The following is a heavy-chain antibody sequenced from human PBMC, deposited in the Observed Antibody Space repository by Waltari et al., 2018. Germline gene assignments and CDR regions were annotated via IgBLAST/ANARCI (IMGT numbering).Heavy chain of an antibody. CDR1: GFMFGPHW. V-gene: IGHV3-7*01. Sequence: VQLVESGGGVIRSGGSLRRYCAASGFMFGPHWLRWVHQAPGKGLEWVANIKQDGTEKIYVDSVKGRFTILRDNAKNSLFLQMNSLRADDTGVYYCARILCDGSKCYNGLDVWGQGTAVTVSS. CDR3: ARILCDGSKCYNGLDV. CDR2: IKQDGTEK. D-gene: IGHD3-10*01. J-gene: IGHJ6*02.